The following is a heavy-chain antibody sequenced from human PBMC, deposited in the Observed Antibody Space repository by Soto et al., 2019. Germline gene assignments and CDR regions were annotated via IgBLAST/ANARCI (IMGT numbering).Heavy chain of an antibody. J-gene: IGHJ6*03. V-gene: IGHV3-23*01. CDR3: AKDYAITIFDYYYYYMDV. D-gene: IGHD3-3*01. CDR1: GFTFSSYA. Sequence: GGSLRLSCAASGFTFSSYAMSWVRQAPGKGLEWVSAISGSGGSTYYADSVKGRFTISRDNSKNTLYLQMNSLRAEDTAVYYCAKDYAITIFDYYYYYMDVWGKGTTVTVSS. CDR2: ISGSGGST.